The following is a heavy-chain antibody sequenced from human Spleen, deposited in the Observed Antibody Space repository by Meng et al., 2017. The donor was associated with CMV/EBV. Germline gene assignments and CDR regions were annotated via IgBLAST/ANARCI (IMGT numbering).Heavy chain of an antibody. V-gene: IGHV3-21*01. CDR1: FTFSSYS. CDR3: ARDPTSYYGDTRWLFDY. D-gene: IGHD4-17*01. Sequence: FTFSSYSMNWVRQAPGKGLEWVSSISSSSSYIYYADSVKGRFTISRDNAKYSLYLQMNSLRAEDTAVYYCARDPTSYYGDTRWLFDYWGQGTLVTVSS. CDR2: ISSSSSYI. J-gene: IGHJ4*02.